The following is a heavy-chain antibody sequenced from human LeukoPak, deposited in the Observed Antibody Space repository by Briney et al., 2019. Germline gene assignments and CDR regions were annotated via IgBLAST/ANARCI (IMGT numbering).Heavy chain of an antibody. V-gene: IGHV3-74*01. J-gene: IGHJ4*02. D-gene: IGHD5-18*01. CDR2: VKGDGRTT. CDR3: ATPHSYGYDY. CDR1: GLTFSNFW. Sequence: GGSLRLSCAASGLTFSNFWMHWVRQPPGKGLVWVALVKGDGRTTIYADSVKGRFTISRDNAKNTLYLQMNSLRAEDSGVYYCATPHSYGYDYWGQGVLVTVSS.